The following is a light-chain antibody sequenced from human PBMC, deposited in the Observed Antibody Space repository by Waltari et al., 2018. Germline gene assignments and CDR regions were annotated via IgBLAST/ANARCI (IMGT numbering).Light chain of an antibody. V-gene: IGLV2-14*03. J-gene: IGLJ1*01. Sequence: QPALTQPASVSGSHGQPITIPFTGAHSDVGGHNYVSWYQQYPGKAPKLIIYDVTQRPSGISNRFSGSKSGNTASLTISGLQTEDEAYYHCGSYTARSTYVFGTGTKVTVL. CDR1: HSDVGGHNY. CDR2: DVT. CDR3: GSYTARSTYV.